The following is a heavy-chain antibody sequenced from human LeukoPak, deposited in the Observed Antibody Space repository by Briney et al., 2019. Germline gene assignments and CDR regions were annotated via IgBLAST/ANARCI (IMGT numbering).Heavy chain of an antibody. Sequence: SETLSLTCTVSGGSISSYYWNWIRQPPGQGLEWIGNVYYSGSTNYNSSLKSRVTISVDTSKNQFSLKLRSVTAADTALYYCARAYCGGDCSSGGTLIDHWGQGTLVTVSS. V-gene: IGHV4-59*08. CDR3: ARAYCGGDCSSGGTLIDH. D-gene: IGHD2-21*02. CDR1: GGSISSYY. CDR2: VYYSGST. J-gene: IGHJ4*02.